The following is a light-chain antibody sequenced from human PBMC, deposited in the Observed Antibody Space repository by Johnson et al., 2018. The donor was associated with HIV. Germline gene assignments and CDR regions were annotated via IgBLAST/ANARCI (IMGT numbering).Light chain of an antibody. CDR1: SSNIGNNY. CDR2: DNN. CDR3: GTWDSSLSSYV. V-gene: IGLV1-51*01. J-gene: IGLJ1*01. Sequence: VLTQPPSVSAAPGQKVTISCSGSSSNIGNNYVSWYQQLPGTAPKLLIYDNNKRPSGIPDRFSGSKSGTSATLGITGLQTGDEADYYCGTWDSSLSSYVFGTGTKVTVL.